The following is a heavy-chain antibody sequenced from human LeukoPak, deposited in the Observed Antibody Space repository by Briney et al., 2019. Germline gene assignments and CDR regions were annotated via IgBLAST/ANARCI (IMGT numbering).Heavy chain of an antibody. V-gene: IGHV3-23*01. CDR1: GFTFGDYA. Sequence: QPGGSLRLSCTASGFTFGDYAMTWFRQAPGRGLEWISTVSSSGEVTYYADSVKGRLTISRDNLDNTLYLEISSLRAEDTALYFCAKSGDASEYRGVHWFDPWGQGTLVTVSS. D-gene: IGHD4-11*01. J-gene: IGHJ5*02. CDR2: VSSSGEVT. CDR3: AKSGDASEYRGVHWFDP.